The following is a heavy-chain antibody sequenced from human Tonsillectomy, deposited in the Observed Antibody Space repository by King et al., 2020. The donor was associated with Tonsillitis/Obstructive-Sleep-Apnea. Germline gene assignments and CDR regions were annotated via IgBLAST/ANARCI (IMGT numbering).Heavy chain of an antibody. CDR2: ISYDGSNK. CDR1: GFTLSSYA. Sequence: VQLVESGGGVVQPGRSLRLSCAASGFTLSSYALHWVRQAPGKGLEWVALISYDGSNKYYADSVKGRFTISRDNSKNTLLLHMNSLRAEDTAVYYCVRDRSGWPPEYFDYWGQGTLVTVSS. V-gene: IGHV3-30*01. CDR3: VRDRSGWPPEYFDY. D-gene: IGHD6-19*01. J-gene: IGHJ4*02.